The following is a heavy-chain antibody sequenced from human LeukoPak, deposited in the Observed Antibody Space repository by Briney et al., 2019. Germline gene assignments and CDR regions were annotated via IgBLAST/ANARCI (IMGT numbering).Heavy chain of an antibody. CDR3: ARVSVRSGSDY. J-gene: IGHJ4*02. Sequence: GGSLRLSCAASGSTFSSYGMHWVRQAPGKGLEYVSAISSNGGSTYYANSVKGRFTISRDNSKNTLYLQMGSLRAEDMAVYYCARVSVRSGSDYWGQGTLVTVSS. V-gene: IGHV3-64*01. CDR2: ISSNGGST. CDR1: GSTFSSYG. D-gene: IGHD3-3*01.